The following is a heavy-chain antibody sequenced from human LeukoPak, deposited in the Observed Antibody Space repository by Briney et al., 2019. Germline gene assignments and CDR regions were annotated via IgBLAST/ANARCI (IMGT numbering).Heavy chain of an antibody. J-gene: IGHJ4*02. CDR3: ATGTAAGY. D-gene: IGHD6-13*01. CDR1: GFTFTSYW. Sequence: GGSLRLSCAASGFTFTSYWMTWVRQAPGKGLEWVASIKQDGSEKYYVDSVKGRFTISRDNAKNSLYLQMNSLRAEDTAVYFCATGTAAGYWGQGTLVTVSS. V-gene: IGHV3-7*01. CDR2: IKQDGSEK.